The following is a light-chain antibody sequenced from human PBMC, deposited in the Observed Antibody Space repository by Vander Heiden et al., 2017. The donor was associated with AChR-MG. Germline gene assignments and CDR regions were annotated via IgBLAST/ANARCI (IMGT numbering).Light chain of an antibody. CDR2: DVS. CDR3: SSYTSSSTDV. CDR1: SSDVGGYNY. Sequence: QSALTQPASVSGSPGQSITISCTGTSSDVGGYNYVSWYQQHPGKAPKLMRYDVSKRPSGVSNRVSGSKSGNTASLTISGLQAEDEAYDYCSSYTSSSTDVFGTGTKVTV. V-gene: IGLV2-14*01. J-gene: IGLJ1*01.